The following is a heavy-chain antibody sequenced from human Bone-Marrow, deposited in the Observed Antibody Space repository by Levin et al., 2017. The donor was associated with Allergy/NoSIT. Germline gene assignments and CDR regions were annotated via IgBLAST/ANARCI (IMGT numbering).Heavy chain of an antibody. CDR2: ILPVFGTT. J-gene: IGHJ5*02. CDR1: GDTFSNYA. Sequence: SVKVSCKTSGDTFSNYAISWVRQAPGQGLEWMGGILPVFGTTNYAQKFQGRLTITADESTRTAYMELSSLRSEDTAIYYCARGGLVVVAMGFRWFDPWGQGTLVTVSS. CDR3: ARGGLVVVAMGFRWFDP. V-gene: IGHV1-69*13. D-gene: IGHD2-15*01.